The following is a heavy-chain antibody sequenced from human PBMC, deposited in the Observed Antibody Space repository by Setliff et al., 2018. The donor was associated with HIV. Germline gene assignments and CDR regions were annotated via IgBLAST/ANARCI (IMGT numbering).Heavy chain of an antibody. CDR3: ARIVRPSYYYYYYMDV. D-gene: IGHD3-10*02. V-gene: IGHV1-18*01. CDR2: ISGYNGNT. CDR1: GYTFTSYG. Sequence: ASVKVSCKASGYTFTSYGISWVRQAPGQGLEWMGWISGYNGNTNYAQKLQGRVTMTTDTSTSTAYMELRSLRSDDTAVYYCARIVRPSYYYYYYMDVWGKGTTVTVSS. J-gene: IGHJ6*03.